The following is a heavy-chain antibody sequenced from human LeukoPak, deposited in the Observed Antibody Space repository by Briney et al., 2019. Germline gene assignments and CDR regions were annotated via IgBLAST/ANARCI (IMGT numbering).Heavy chain of an antibody. D-gene: IGHD6-13*01. CDR3: ARHPPQQLAFDY. V-gene: IGHV4-39*01. J-gene: IGHJ4*02. CDR1: GGSISSSSYY. CDR2: IYYSGST. Sequence: PSETLSLTCTVSGGSISSSSYYWGWIRQPPGKGLEWIGSIYYSGSTYYNPSLKSRVTISVDTSKNQFSLKLSSVTAADTAVYYCARHPPQQLAFDYWGQGTLVTVSS.